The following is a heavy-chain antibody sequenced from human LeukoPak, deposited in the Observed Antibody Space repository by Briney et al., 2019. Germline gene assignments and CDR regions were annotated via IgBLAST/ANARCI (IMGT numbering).Heavy chain of an antibody. CDR2: IYSSGIT. J-gene: IGHJ4*02. Sequence: SETLSLTCTVSGGSISSYYWSWIRQPAGKGLEWIGRIYSSGITSYNPSLESRVTMSVDTSKNQFSLRLRSVTAADTAVYFCARQHHHENTDYDSWGQGVLVTVSS. CDR3: ARQHHHENTDYDS. CDR1: GGSISSYY. V-gene: IGHV4-4*07. D-gene: IGHD3-16*01.